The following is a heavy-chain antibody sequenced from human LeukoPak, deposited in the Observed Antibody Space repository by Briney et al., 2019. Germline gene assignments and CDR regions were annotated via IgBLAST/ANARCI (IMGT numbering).Heavy chain of an antibody. J-gene: IGHJ5*02. D-gene: IGHD6-19*01. CDR2: ISAYNGNT. CDR1: GYTFTGYY. Sequence: ASVKVSCKASGYTFTGYYMHWVRQAPGQGLEWMGWISAYNGNTNYAQKLQGRVTMTTDTSTSTAYMELRSLRSDDTAVYYCARRGSGWAYNWFDPWGQGTLVTVSS. V-gene: IGHV1-18*04. CDR3: ARRGSGWAYNWFDP.